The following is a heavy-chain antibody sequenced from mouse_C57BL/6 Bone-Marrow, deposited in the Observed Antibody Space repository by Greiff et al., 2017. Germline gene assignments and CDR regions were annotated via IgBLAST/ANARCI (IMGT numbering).Heavy chain of an antibody. V-gene: IGHV8-12*01. Sequence: QVTLKVSGPGILQSSQTLSLTCSFSGFSLSTSGMGVSWIRQPSGIGLEWLAHIYWDDDKRYNPFLKSRPTISKDTSRSQVFLKITSVDTADTAIYYGARSTARALYYFDDWGQGTTLTVSS. D-gene: IGHD3-1*01. CDR1: GFSLSTSGMG. CDR2: IYWDDDK. CDR3: ARSTARALYYFDD. J-gene: IGHJ2*01.